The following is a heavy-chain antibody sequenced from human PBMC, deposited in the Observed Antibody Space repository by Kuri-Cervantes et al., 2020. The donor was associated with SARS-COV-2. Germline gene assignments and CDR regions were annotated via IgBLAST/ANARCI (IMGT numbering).Heavy chain of an antibody. J-gene: IGHJ4*02. CDR2: IIPIFGTA. V-gene: IGHV1-69*13. D-gene: IGHD3-3*01. Sequence: SVKVSCKASGGTFSSYAISWVRQAPGQGLEWMGGIIPIFGTANYAQKFQGRVTITADESTSTAYMELSSLRSEDTAVYYCAVGFWSGYYALGGGSYFDYWGQGNLVTVSS. CDR1: GGTFSSYA. CDR3: AVGFWSGYYALGGGSYFDY.